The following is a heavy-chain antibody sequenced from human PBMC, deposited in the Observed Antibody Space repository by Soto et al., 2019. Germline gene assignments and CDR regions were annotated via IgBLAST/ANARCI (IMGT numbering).Heavy chain of an antibody. D-gene: IGHD1-26*01. V-gene: IGHV1-18*01. CDR1: GYTFTSYG. CDR3: ARDRRGSYNNWFDP. CDR2: ISAYNGNT. Sequence: ASVKVSCKASGYTFTSYGISWVRQAPGQGLEWMGWISAYNGNTNYAQKLQGRVTMTTDTSTSTAYMELRSLRSDDTAVYYCARDRRGSYNNWFDPWGQGTLVTVSS. J-gene: IGHJ5*02.